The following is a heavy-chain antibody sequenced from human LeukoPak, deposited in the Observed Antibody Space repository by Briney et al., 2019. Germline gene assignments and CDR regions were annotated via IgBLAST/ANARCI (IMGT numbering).Heavy chain of an antibody. D-gene: IGHD6-19*01. CDR2: ISTYNGNT. CDR1: GYTLTSYG. V-gene: IGHV1-18*01. Sequence: ASVKVSCKASGYTLTSYGISWVRQAPGQGLEWMGWISTYNGNTNYAQKVQGRVTMTTDTSTSTAYMELRSLRSDDTAVYYCVRDYSSGWPNFDYWGQGTLVTVSS. J-gene: IGHJ4*02. CDR3: VRDYSSGWPNFDY.